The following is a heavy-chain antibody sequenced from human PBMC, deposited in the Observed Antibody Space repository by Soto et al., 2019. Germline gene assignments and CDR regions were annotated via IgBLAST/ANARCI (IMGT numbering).Heavy chain of an antibody. CDR3: ARGFYYDRAGYHPFDY. V-gene: IGHV3-23*01. Sequence: GGSLRLSCAASGFTFRSYALAWVRQPPGKGLEWVSTINDSGGTTYYADSVRGRFTVSRDNSKNTLYLRLSSLRADDTAVYYCARGFYYDRAGYHPFDYWGQGTLVIVSS. J-gene: IGHJ4*02. D-gene: IGHD3-22*01. CDR1: GFTFRSYA. CDR2: INDSGGTT.